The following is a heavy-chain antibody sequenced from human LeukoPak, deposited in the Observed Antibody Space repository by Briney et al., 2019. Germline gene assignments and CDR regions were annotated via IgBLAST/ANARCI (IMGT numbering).Heavy chain of an antibody. CDR3: ARLSTTGTTHDAFDI. D-gene: IGHD1-1*01. Sequence: SGTLSLTCAVSGGSISSSNWWSWVRQPPGKGLEWIGEIYHSGSTNYNPSLKSRVTISVDKSKNQFSLKLSSVTAADTAVYYCARLSTTGTTHDAFDIWGQGTMVTVSS. J-gene: IGHJ3*02. CDR2: IYHSGST. V-gene: IGHV4-4*02. CDR1: GGSISSSNW.